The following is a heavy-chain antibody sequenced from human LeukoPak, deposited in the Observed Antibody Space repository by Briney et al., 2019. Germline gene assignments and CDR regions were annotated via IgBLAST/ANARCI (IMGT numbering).Heavy chain of an antibody. V-gene: IGHV3-48*04. D-gene: IGHD1-26*01. CDR1: GFIFSSYS. CDR3: AKDVGKWESLHFFDY. J-gene: IGHJ4*02. Sequence: GGSLRLSCAASGFIFSSYSMNWIRQAPGKGLEWVSYVSSNSDTIYYADSVKGRFTISRDDSRNTLYLQMNSLRGDDTAVYYCAKDVGKWESLHFFDYWGQGTLVTVSS. CDR2: VSSNSDTI.